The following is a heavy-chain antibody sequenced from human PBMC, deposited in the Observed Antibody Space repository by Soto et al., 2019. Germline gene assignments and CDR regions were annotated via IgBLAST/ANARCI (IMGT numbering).Heavy chain of an antibody. CDR1: GFTFSSYG. CDR2: IWYDGSNK. Sequence: QVQLVESGGGVVQPARSLRLSCAASGFTFSSYGMHWVRQAPGKGLEGVAVIWYDGSNKYYADSVKGRFTISKDNSKNALYLQMNSLRAEDTAVYYCARDVRDIVVVVAATHDWYFDLWGRGTLVTVSS. J-gene: IGHJ2*01. V-gene: IGHV3-33*01. D-gene: IGHD2-15*01. CDR3: ARDVRDIVVVVAATHDWYFDL.